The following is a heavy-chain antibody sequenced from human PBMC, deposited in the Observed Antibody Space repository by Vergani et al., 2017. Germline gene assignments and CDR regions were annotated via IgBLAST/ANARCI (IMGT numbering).Heavy chain of an antibody. CDR1: GFTFSSYG. V-gene: IGHV3-30*02. CDR3: GRGSDNYN. J-gene: IGHJ4*02. CDR2: IRYDGSNK. Sequence: QVQLVESGGGVVQPGGSLRLSCAASGFTFSSYGMNWVRQAPGKGLEWVAFIRYDGSNKYYADSVKGRFTISRDNSKNTLYLQMNSLRVEDTAVYYCGRGSDNYNWGQGTLVTVSS. D-gene: IGHD5-24*01.